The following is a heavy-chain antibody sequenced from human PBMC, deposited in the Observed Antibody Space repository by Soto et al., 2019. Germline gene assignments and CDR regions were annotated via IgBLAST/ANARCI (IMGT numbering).Heavy chain of an antibody. CDR3: AGMVVVTYYYYYGMDV. V-gene: IGHV4-39*01. CDR2: IYYSGST. Sequence: PSETLSLTCTVSGGSISSSSYYWGWIRQPPGKGLEWIGSIYYSGSTYYNPSLKSRVTISVDTSKNQFSLKLSSVTAADTAVYYCAGMVVVTYYYYYGMDVWGQGTTVTVSS. J-gene: IGHJ6*02. CDR1: GGSISSSSYY. D-gene: IGHD3-22*01.